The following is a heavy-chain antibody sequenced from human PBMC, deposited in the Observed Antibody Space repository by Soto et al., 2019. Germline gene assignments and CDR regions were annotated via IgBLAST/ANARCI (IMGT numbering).Heavy chain of an antibody. CDR2: IYPSGSDT. Sequence: GESLKIPCNGSGYNFAGYWIAWVRQMPGKGLELMGIIYPSGSDTRYRPSFQGQVTISADKSISSAYLQWSSLRASDAAMYYCARGGVSTRAFDYWGQGTPVTVSS. CDR3: ARGGVSTRAFDY. J-gene: IGHJ4*02. CDR1: GYNFAGYW. V-gene: IGHV5-51*01. D-gene: IGHD3-3*01.